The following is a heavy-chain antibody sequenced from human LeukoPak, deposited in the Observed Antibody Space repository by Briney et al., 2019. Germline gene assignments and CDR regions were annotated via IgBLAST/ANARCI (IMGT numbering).Heavy chain of an antibody. Sequence: GGSLRLSCAASGFIFSTYGMHWVRQAPGKGLEWVAFMRSDGSDKYYADSVKGRFTISRDNSKNTLYLQMNSLRAEDTAVYYCAQHDSSSYLWGQGALVTVSS. CDR1: GFIFSTYG. D-gene: IGHD3-22*01. V-gene: IGHV3-30*02. CDR2: MRSDGSDK. J-gene: IGHJ5*02. CDR3: AQHDSSSYL.